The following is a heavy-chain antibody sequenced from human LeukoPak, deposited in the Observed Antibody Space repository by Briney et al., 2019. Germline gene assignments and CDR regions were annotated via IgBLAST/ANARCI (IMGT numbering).Heavy chain of an antibody. CDR1: GFTFSSYT. D-gene: IGHD2/OR15-2a*01. J-gene: IGHJ4*02. Sequence: GGSLRLSCAASGFTFSSYTMNWVRQAPGKGLEWVSYVSASGSATYYGDSVKGRFTISRGNAKNSVYMQMNSLRDEDTAVYYCARISGLGAREYLDHWGQGTLVTVSS. V-gene: IGHV3-48*02. CDR2: VSASGSAT. CDR3: ARISGLGAREYLDH.